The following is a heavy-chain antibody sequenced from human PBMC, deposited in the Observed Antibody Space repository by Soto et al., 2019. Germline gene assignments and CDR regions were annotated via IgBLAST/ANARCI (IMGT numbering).Heavy chain of an antibody. J-gene: IGHJ4*02. D-gene: IGHD6-19*01. CDR2: ISSSSSTI. CDR1: GFTFSSYS. Sequence: PGGSLRLSCAASGFTFSSYSMNWVRQAPGKGLEWVSYISSSSSTIYYADSVKGRFTISRDNAKNSLYLQMNSLRAEDTAVYYCARGGTTQWLVDLDYWGQGTLVTVSS. CDR3: ARGGTTQWLVDLDY. V-gene: IGHV3-48*01.